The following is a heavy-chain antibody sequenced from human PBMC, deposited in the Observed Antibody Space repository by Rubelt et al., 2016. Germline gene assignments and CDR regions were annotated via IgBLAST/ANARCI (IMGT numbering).Heavy chain of an antibody. J-gene: IGHJ4*02. V-gene: IGHV3-7*01. D-gene: IGHD2-21*02. Sequence: EVQLVESGGGLVQPGGSLRLSCVASGFSFSTSWMSWVRRAPGRGLEWVANITEDGTSTYYLDSVKGRFTISRDNAKNSLYLQMNSLRAEDTAMYYCAREGVTAPAFDYWGQGTLVTVSS. CDR3: AREGVTAPAFDY. CDR1: GFSFSTSW. CDR2: ITEDGTST.